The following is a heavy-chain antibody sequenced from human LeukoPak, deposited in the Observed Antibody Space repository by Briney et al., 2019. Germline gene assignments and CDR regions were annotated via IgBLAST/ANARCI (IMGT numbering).Heavy chain of an antibody. CDR3: ARTKSRGLLWFGELWG. CDR1: GYTFTSYG. Sequence: SVKVSCKASGYTFTSYGISWVRQAPGQGLEWMGGIIPIFGTANYAQKFQGRVTITADESTSTAYMELSSLRSEDTAVYYCARTKSRGLLWFGELWGWGQGTLVTVSS. V-gene: IGHV1-69*13. CDR2: IIPIFGTA. J-gene: IGHJ4*02. D-gene: IGHD3-10*01.